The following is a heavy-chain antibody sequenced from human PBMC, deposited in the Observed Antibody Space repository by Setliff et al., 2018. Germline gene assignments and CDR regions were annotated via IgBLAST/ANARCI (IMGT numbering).Heavy chain of an antibody. CDR3: ARVPRLEWLLPTFDS. J-gene: IGHJ4*02. Sequence: ASVKVSCKTSGYTFISYGISWVRQAPGQGLEWMGWISGYNGSTGYAQNFQGRVTMTTDTSTSTAYMELRSLRSDDTAVYYCARVPRLEWLLPTFDSWGQGTLVTVSS. CDR2: ISGYNGST. CDR1: GYTFISYG. V-gene: IGHV1-18*01. D-gene: IGHD3-3*01.